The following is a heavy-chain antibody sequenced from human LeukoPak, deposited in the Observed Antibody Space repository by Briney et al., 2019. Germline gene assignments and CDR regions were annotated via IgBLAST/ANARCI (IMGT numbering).Heavy chain of an antibody. CDR1: GFTFSSYA. D-gene: IGHD4-23*01. V-gene: IGHV3-64D*06. J-gene: IGHJ4*02. CDR2: IAGDGGRT. Sequence: GGSLRLSCSASGFTFSSYAMHWVRQAPGKGLECVSAIAGDGGRTYYADSVKGRFTISRDNSKNTLYLQMNSLRAEDTAVYYCVKDPFYGGNPLYYFDYWGQGTLVTVSS. CDR3: VKDPFYGGNPLYYFDY.